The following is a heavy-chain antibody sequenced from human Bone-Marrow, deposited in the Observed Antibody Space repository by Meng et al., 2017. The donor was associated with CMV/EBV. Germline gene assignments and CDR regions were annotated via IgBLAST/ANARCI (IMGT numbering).Heavy chain of an antibody. V-gene: IGHV3-7*01. CDR3: ARERITIFGVGPQDV. J-gene: IGHJ6*02. CDR1: GFTFDDYY. CDR2: IKQDGSEK. Sequence: GGSLRLSCVASGFTFDDYYIHWVRQVPGKGLEWVANIKQDGSEKYYVDSVKGRFTISRDNAKNSLYLQMNSLRAEDTAVYYCARERITIFGVGPQDVWGQGTTVTVSS. D-gene: IGHD3-3*01.